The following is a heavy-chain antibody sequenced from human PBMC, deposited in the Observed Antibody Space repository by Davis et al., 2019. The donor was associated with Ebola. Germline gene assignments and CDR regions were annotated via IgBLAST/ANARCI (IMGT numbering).Heavy chain of an antibody. CDR1: GYTFTDYY. V-gene: IGHV1-2*02. CDR2: INPNSGGT. D-gene: IGHD5-24*01. CDR3: AREEMGQSDGMDV. J-gene: IGHJ6*02. Sequence: ASVKVSCKASGYTFTDYYTHWVRQAPGEGLEWMGWINPNSGGTNYAQKFEGRVTMTRDTSISTAYMELSRLRSDDTAVYYCAREEMGQSDGMDVWGHGTTVTVSS.